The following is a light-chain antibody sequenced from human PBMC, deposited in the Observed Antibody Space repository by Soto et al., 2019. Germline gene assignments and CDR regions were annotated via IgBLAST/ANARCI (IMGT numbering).Light chain of an antibody. CDR3: QQYYSFPFT. V-gene: IGKV4-1*01. Sequence: DIVMTQSPDSLAVSLGERATINCKSSQSVLYNSNNKNYLAWYQQKPGQPPKLLIFWASTRESGVPDRFSVSGSGTEFTLAISSLQAEDVAVYYCQQYYSFPFTFGGGTKVEI. CDR2: WAS. CDR1: QSVLYNSNNKNY. J-gene: IGKJ4*01.